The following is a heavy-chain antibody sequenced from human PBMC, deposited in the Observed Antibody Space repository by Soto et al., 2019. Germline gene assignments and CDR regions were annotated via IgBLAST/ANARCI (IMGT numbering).Heavy chain of an antibody. Sequence: VASVKVSCKASGGTFSSYAISWVRQAPGQGLEWMGGIIPIFGTANYAQKFQGRVTITADESTSTAYMELSSLRSEDTAVYYCARNPRIAAEVYYYYGMDVWGQGTTVTVSS. CDR1: GGTFSSYA. J-gene: IGHJ6*02. CDR3: ARNPRIAAEVYYYYGMDV. V-gene: IGHV1-69*13. CDR2: IIPIFGTA. D-gene: IGHD6-13*01.